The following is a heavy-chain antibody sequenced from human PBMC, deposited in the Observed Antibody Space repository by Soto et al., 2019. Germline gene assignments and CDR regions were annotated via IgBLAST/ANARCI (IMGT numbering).Heavy chain of an antibody. V-gene: IGHV1-46*01. CDR2: INPSGGST. CDR1: GYTFSTYY. Sequence: QVQLVQSGAEVKKPGASVKVSCKASGYTFSTYYMHWVRQAPGQGYEWMGIINPSGGSTTYAQKFQGRVNMTRDTSTTTVYMELSSLKAEDTAVYYWARYDYNGYYFDYWGHVTLVTVSS. J-gene: IGHJ4*01. CDR3: ARYDYNGYYFDY. D-gene: IGHD4-4*01.